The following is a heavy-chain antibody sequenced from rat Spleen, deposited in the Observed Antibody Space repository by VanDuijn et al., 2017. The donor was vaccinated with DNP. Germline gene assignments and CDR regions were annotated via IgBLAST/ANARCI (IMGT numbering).Heavy chain of an antibody. CDR2: IIYDGGRT. CDR3: STEGTILRIVTAWFAH. Sequence: EVQLVESGGGLVQPGGSLKLSCVASGFTFSDYNMAWVRQAPKKGLEWVATIIYDGGRTYYRDFVKGRFTISRDNAKSTLYLQIDSLRSEDTATYYCSTEGTILRIVTAWFAHWGQGTPVTVSS. CDR1: GFTFSDYN. J-gene: IGHJ3*01. D-gene: IGHD1-6*01. V-gene: IGHV5S10*01.